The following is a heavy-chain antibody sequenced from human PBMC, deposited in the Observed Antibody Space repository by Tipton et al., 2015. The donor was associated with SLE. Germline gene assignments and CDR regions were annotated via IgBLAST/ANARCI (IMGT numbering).Heavy chain of an antibody. CDR2: IYYSGST. D-gene: IGHD1-7*01. V-gene: IGHV4-59*12. Sequence: TLSLTCAVYGGSISSYYWSWIRQPPGKGLEWIGYIYYSGSTNYNPSLKSRVTISVDTSKNQFSLKLSSVTAADTAVYYCARWVRAWNYDYWGQGTLVTVSS. CDR3: ARWVRAWNYDY. J-gene: IGHJ4*02. CDR1: GGSISSYY.